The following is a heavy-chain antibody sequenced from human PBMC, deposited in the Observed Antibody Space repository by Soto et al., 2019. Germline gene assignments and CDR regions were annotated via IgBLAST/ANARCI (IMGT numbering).Heavy chain of an antibody. V-gene: IGHV4-4*02. CDR1: GDSMSSSNW. Sequence: PSETLSLTCTVSGDSMSSSNWWNWVRQPPGKGLEWIGEAHHSGRTNYNPSLKSRVTISVDRSQNLFSLKLASVTAADTAVDYCVRSEATALYYWGQGTLVTVSS. CDR2: AHHSGRT. CDR3: VRSEATALYY. D-gene: IGHD2-8*01. J-gene: IGHJ4*02.